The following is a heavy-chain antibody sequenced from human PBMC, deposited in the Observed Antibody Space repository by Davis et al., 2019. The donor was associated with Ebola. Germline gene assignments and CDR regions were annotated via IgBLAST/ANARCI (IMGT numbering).Heavy chain of an antibody. V-gene: IGHV4-59*11. J-gene: IGHJ6*04. CDR2: IYYSGST. CDR3: ARDLHYYYYGMDV. Sequence: PSETLSLTCTVSGGSISSHYWSWIRQPPGKGLEWIGYIYYSGSTNYNPSLKSRVTISVDTSKNQFSLKLSSVTAADTAVYYCARDLHYYYYGMDVWGKGTTVTVSS. D-gene: IGHD4-11*01. CDR1: GGSISSHY.